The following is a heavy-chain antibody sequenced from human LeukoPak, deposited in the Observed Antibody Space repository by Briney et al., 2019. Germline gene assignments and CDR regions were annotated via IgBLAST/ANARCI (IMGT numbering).Heavy chain of an antibody. D-gene: IGHD6-13*01. V-gene: IGHV3-23*01. CDR3: AKAFLGPIAAGGWFDP. Sequence: GGSLRLACAPSVFTFSSYAMSWVRPAPGEGLEWVSDISGSGGSTYYADSVKGRFTISRDNSKNTLYLQMNSLRAEDTAVYYCAKAFLGPIAAGGWFDPWGQGTLVTVSS. J-gene: IGHJ5*02. CDR1: VFTFSSYA. CDR2: ISGSGGST.